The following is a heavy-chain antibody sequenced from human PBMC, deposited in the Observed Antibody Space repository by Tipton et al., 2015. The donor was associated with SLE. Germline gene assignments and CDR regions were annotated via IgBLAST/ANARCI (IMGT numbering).Heavy chain of an antibody. J-gene: IGHJ4*02. D-gene: IGHD4-23*01. V-gene: IGHV4-34*01. CDR3: ARVGVVTPFDY. Sequence: TLSLTCAVYGGSFSGYYWNWIRQPPGKGLEWIGEINHSGITNYNPSLKSRVTISVDTSTNQFSLKLSSVTAADTAVYHCARVGVVTPFDYWGQGTLVTVSS. CDR1: GGSFSGYY. CDR2: INHSGIT.